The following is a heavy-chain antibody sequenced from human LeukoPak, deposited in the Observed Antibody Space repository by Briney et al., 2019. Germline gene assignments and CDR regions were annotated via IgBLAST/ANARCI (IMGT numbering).Heavy chain of an antibody. D-gene: IGHD6-13*01. Sequence: PSETLPLTCTVSGGSISSGSYYWGWIRQPPGKGLEWIGSIYYSGSTYYNPSLKSRVTISVDTSKNQFSLKLSSVTAADTAVYYCASPYSSRQPTDYWGQGTLVTVSS. CDR2: IYYSGST. J-gene: IGHJ4*02. CDR1: GGSISSGSYY. V-gene: IGHV4-39*01. CDR3: ASPYSSRQPTDY.